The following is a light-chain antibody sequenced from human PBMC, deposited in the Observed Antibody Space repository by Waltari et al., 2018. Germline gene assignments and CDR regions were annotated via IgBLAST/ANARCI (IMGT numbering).Light chain of an antibody. Sequence: QSALTQPPSASGSPGQSVTISCTGTSSDVGSHDFVSWYQQFPGKAPKLIIWEVSRRPSGGPDRFSGSTSGNTASLTVSGLQAEDEADYYCSSYGGINNSPYVFGTGTKVTV. CDR3: SSYGGINNSPYV. CDR1: SSDVGSHDF. J-gene: IGLJ1*01. CDR2: EVS. V-gene: IGLV2-8*01.